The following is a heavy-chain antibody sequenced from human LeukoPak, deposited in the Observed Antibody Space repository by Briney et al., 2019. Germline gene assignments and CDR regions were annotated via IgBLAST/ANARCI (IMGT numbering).Heavy chain of an antibody. V-gene: IGHV3-33*01. Sequence: GGSLRLSCAASGFTFSSYGMHWVHQAPGKGLEWVAVIWYDGSNKYYADSVKGRFTISRDNSKDTLFLQMNSLRAEDTAVYYCAREGPRGNSQFDYWGQGTLVTVST. CDR1: GFTFSSYG. CDR2: IWYDGSNK. D-gene: IGHD2/OR15-2a*01. J-gene: IGHJ4*02. CDR3: AREGPRGNSQFDY.